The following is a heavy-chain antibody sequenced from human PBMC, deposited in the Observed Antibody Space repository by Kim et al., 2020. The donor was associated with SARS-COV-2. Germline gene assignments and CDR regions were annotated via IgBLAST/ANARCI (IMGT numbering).Heavy chain of an antibody. V-gene: IGHV1-2*06. CDR2: ITPNSGGT. CDR1: GYTFTGYY. D-gene: IGHD3-22*01. J-gene: IGHJ4*02. CDR3: ASADYYDSSGYYYPFDY. Sequence: ASVKVSCKASGYTFTGYYMHWVRQAPGQGLEWMGRITPNSGGTNYAQKFQGRVTMTGDTSISTAYMELSRLRSDDTAVYYCASADYYDSSGYYYPFDYWGQGTLVTVSS.